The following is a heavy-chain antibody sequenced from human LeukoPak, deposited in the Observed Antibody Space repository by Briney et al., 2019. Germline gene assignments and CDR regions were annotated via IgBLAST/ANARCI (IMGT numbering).Heavy chain of an antibody. CDR1: GFTFSDYY. Sequence: GGSLRLSCAASGFTFSDYYMSWIRQAPGKGLEWVSYISSSGSTIYYADSVKGRFTISRDNAKNSLYLQMNSLRAEDTAVYYCAKVGKGRVLLWFGELLFGYWGQGTLVTVSS. CDR3: AKVGKGRVLLWFGELLFGY. V-gene: IGHV3-11*01. D-gene: IGHD3-10*01. J-gene: IGHJ4*02. CDR2: ISSSGSTI.